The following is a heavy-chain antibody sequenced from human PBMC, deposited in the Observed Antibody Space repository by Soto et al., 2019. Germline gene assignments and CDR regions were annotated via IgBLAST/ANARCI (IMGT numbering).Heavy chain of an antibody. Sequence: GTLSLSCTFSGYTFNNHAINGVRQPPGRGREWWVLILNHTYGRKPQYAPAMKVRFTISRDDSKNIPYLQINNPQTTAAGYYYCSTAESPNVAYFFEHWGQGTLVTVSS. CDR1: GYTFNNHA. D-gene: IGHD2-15*01. CDR2: ILNHTYGRKP. CDR3: STAESPNVAYFFEH. V-gene: IGHV3-49*04. J-gene: IGHJ4*02.